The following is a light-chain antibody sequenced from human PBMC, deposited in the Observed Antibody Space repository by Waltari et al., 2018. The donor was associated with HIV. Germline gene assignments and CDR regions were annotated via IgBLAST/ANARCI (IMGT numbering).Light chain of an antibody. J-gene: IGKJ1*01. CDR2: GAS. CDR3: QQYDNWPPR. CDR1: QSISNN. Sequence: EIVMTQSPASLSMSPGERATLSCRASQSISNNLAWYHQKPGQAPSLLISGASTRATGIPARFSGSGSGTEFTLTIASLQSEDFALYYCQQYDNWPPRFGQGTKVEIK. V-gene: IGKV3-15*01.